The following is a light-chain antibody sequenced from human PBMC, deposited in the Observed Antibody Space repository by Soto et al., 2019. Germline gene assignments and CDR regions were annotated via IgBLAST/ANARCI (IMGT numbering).Light chain of an antibody. J-gene: IGLJ2*01. V-gene: IGLV2-23*02. CDR1: SSDVGSYNL. Sequence: QSALTQPASVSGSPGQSITISCTETSSDVGSYNLVSWYQQHPGKAPKLMIYEVSKRPSGVSNRFSGSKSGNTASLTISGLQAEDEADYYCCSYAGSSTWVVFGGGTKVTVL. CDR3: CSYAGSSTWVV. CDR2: EVS.